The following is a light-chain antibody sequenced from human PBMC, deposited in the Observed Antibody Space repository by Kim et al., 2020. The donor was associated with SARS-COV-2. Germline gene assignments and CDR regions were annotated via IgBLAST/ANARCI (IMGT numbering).Light chain of an antibody. CDR1: QGINNV. CDR2: AAS. Sequence: ASVGDRGTITCRASQGINNVVAWYQHRPGKAPRVLIYAASTLHSGVPSRFSGSGSGTDFTLTISSLQPEDVATYYCQKYNGAPWTFGQGTKVDIK. V-gene: IGKV1-27*01. J-gene: IGKJ1*01. CDR3: QKYNGAPWT.